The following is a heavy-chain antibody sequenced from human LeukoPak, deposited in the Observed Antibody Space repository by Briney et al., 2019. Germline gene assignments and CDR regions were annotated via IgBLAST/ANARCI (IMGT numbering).Heavy chain of an antibody. J-gene: IGHJ4*02. CDR1: GGTLGAYW. V-gene: IGHV3-7*01. CDR2: INEDGSVK. Sequence: GGSLRLSCAVSGGTLGAYWMAWVRQSPGKGLEWVAGINEDGSVKYYVDSMKGRFTISRDNAKNSLYLQMNSLRAEDTAVYYCAKVPRDSDCYWGQGTLVTVSS. D-gene: IGHD2-21*02. CDR3: AKVPRDSDCY.